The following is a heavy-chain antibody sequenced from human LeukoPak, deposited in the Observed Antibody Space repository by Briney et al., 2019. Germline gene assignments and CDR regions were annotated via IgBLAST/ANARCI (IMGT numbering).Heavy chain of an antibody. V-gene: IGHV4-39*01. J-gene: IGHJ4*02. CDR1: GGSISSSSYY. CDR3: ARQSADSSGYYVLEHDY. D-gene: IGHD3-22*01. Sequence: SETLSLTCTVSGGSISSSSYYWGWIRQPPGKGLEWIGSIYYSGSTYYNPSLKSRVTISVDTSKNQFSLKLSSVTAADTAVYYCARQSADSSGYYVLEHDYWGQGTLVTVSS. CDR2: IYYSGST.